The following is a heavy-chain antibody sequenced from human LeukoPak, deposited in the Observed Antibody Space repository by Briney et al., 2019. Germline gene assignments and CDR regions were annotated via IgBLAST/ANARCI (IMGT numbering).Heavy chain of an antibody. Sequence: GRSLGLSCAASGFTVSSNYMSWVRQAPGKGLEWVSVIYSGGSTYYADSVKGRFTISRDNSKNTLYLQMNSLRAEDTAVYYCARMYSSSSYGMDVWGQGTTVTVSS. CDR3: ARMYSSSSYGMDV. V-gene: IGHV3-53*01. D-gene: IGHD6-6*01. CDR1: GFTVSSNY. J-gene: IGHJ6*02. CDR2: IYSGGST.